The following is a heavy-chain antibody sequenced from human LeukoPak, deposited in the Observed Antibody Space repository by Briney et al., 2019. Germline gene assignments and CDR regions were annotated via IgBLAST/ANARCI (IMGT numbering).Heavy chain of an antibody. D-gene: IGHD2-15*01. V-gene: IGHV3-48*04. J-gene: IGHJ6*03. CDR3: ARNLNSGGSWGNYYYYYYMDV. Sequence: GGSLRLSCAASGFTFSSYSMNWVRQAPGKGLEWVSYISSSSSTIYYADSVKGRFTISRDNAKNSLYLQMNSLRAEDTAVYYCARNLNSGGSWGNYYYYYYMDVWGKGTTVTVSS. CDR1: GFTFSSYS. CDR2: ISSSSSTI.